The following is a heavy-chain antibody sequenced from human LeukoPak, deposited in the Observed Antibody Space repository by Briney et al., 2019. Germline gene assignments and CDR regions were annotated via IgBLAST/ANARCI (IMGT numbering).Heavy chain of an antibody. CDR1: GGSISSYY. CDR3: ARPLIAKYYYDSSGDAFDI. V-gene: IGHV4-59*12. CDR2: IYYSGST. Sequence: SETLSLTCTVSGGSISSYYWSWIRQPPGKGLEWIGYIYYSGSTNYNPPLKSRVTMSVDTSKNQFSLKLSSVTAADTAVYYCARPLIAKYYYDSSGDAFDIWGEGTLVTVSS. D-gene: IGHD3-22*01. J-gene: IGHJ4*02.